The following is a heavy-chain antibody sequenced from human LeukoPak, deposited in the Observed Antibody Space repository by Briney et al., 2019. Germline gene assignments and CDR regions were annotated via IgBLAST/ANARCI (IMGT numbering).Heavy chain of an antibody. Sequence: GESLKIPCKTSGYSFTTYWIDWVRQMPGKGLEWMGIIYPGDSDTTYSRSFQGQVTISVDKSTSTAYLQWTSLKASDTAMYYCARHQSGRRYDALDVWGQGTMVTVSS. J-gene: IGHJ3*01. CDR2: IYPGDSDT. V-gene: IGHV5-51*01. CDR3: ARHQSGRRYDALDV. CDR1: GYSFTTYW. D-gene: IGHD3-3*01.